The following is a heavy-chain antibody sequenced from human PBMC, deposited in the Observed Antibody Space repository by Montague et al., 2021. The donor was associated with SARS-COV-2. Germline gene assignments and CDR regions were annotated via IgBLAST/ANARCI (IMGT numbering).Heavy chain of an antibody. D-gene: IGHD3-10*01. V-gene: IGHV3-74*01. J-gene: IGHJ4*02. CDR1: GFTFRSYW. CDR3: VRPLWFGDSDYYFES. CDR2: IRPDVTST. Sequence: SLRLSCAASGFTFRSYWTHWVRQVPGRGLVWVSRIRPDVTSTHXXXSXXXRFVISRDNAKNTLSLEMTNLRVDDTAISYCVRPLWFGDSDYYFESWGQGTLVSVSS.